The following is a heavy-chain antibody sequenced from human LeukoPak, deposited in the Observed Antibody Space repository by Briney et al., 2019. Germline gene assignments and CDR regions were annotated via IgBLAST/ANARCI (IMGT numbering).Heavy chain of an antibody. Sequence: PSETLSLTCTVSGGSISNYYWSWIRQPPGKGLEWIGHIYYSGSTYYNPSLRSRVTISVDTSKNQFSLKLSSVTAADTAVYYCAREVGRIIDYWGQGTLVTVSS. V-gene: IGHV4-30-4*08. D-gene: IGHD2-15*01. CDR3: AREVGRIIDY. CDR2: IYYSGST. J-gene: IGHJ4*02. CDR1: GGSISNYY.